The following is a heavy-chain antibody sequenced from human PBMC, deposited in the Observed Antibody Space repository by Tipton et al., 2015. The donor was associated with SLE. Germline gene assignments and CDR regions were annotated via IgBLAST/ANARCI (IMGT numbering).Heavy chain of an antibody. D-gene: IGHD3-22*01. J-gene: IGHJ3*02. Sequence: LSLTCTVSGGSISSHYWSWIRQPPGKGLEWIGYIYYSGSTNYNPSLKSRVTISVDTSKNQFSLKLSSVTAADTAVYYCARDGAMIVPRGSFDIWGQGTMVTVSS. CDR1: GGSISSHY. V-gene: IGHV4-59*11. CDR3: ARDGAMIVPRGSFDI. CDR2: IYYSGST.